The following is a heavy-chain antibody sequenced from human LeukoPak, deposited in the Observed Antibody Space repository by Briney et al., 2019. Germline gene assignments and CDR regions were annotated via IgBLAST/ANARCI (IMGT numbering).Heavy chain of an antibody. Sequence: SGTLSLTCAVSGGSICSSNWWSRVRRPPGKGLEWIGEIYHSGSTNYNPSLESRVTVSVDKSKNQFSLDLSSVTAADTAVYYCAREMDAHPRTLAWGQGSLVTVSS. CDR2: IYHSGST. J-gene: IGHJ5*02. CDR1: GGSICSSNW. D-gene: IGHD1-7*01. V-gene: IGHV4-4*02. CDR3: AREMDAHPRTLA.